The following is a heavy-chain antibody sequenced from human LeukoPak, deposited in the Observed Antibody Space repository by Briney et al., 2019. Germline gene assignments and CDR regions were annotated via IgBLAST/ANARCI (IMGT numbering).Heavy chain of an antibody. V-gene: IGHV3-23*01. D-gene: IGHD3-10*01. CDR2: ISGSGGST. CDR1: GFTSSSYA. CDR3: AKDLRLRVVSGSFG. Sequence: GGSLRLSCAASGFTSSSYAMSWVLQAPGKGLEWVSAISGSGGSTYYADSVKGRFTISRDNSKNTLYLQMNSLRAEDTAVYYCAKDLRLRVVSGSFGWGQGTLVTVSS. J-gene: IGHJ4*02.